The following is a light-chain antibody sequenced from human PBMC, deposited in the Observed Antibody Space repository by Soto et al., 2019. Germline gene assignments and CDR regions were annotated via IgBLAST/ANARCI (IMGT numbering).Light chain of an antibody. V-gene: IGLV4-69*01. CDR3: QTWGTGSAIVV. CDR2: VNSGGSH. Sequence: QSVLTQSPSASASLGASVKLTCTLSSGHSNYAIAWHQQQPEKGPRYLMKVNSGGSHIKGDGIPDLFSGSSSGAERYLFISIIQSEDEADYYCQTWGTGSAIVVFGGGTQLTVL. CDR1: SGHSNYA. J-gene: IGLJ7*01.